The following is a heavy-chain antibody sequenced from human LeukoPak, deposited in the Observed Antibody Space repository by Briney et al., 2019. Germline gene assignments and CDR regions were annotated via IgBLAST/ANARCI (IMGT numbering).Heavy chain of an antibody. D-gene: IGHD2-15*01. J-gene: IGHJ4*02. CDR2: IWYDGNNK. V-gene: IGHV3-33*08. CDR1: GFTLSDYY. CDR3: ARQHCSGGDCYFFD. Sequence: PGGSLRLSCAASGFTLSDYYMNWVRQAPGKGLEWVALIWYDGNNKYYADSVKGRFTISRDNSKNTLYLQLNSLRAEDTAVYYCARQHCSGGDCYFFDWGQGTLVTVSS.